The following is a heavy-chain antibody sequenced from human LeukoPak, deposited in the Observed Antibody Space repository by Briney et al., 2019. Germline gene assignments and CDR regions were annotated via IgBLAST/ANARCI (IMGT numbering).Heavy chain of an antibody. CDR2: VNPYTGDT. D-gene: IGHD2-21*01. CDR3: ARANIATQRYFNYFDP. V-gene: IGHV1-2*02. Sequence: ASVKVSCKASGYTFTGHYMHWVRHAPGQGLEWMGWVNPYTGDTNYAQKFQGRVTMTTDTSISTAYMELIRLTSDDTAVYYCARANIATQRYFNYFDPWDQGTLVTVSS. J-gene: IGHJ5*02. CDR1: GYTFTGHY.